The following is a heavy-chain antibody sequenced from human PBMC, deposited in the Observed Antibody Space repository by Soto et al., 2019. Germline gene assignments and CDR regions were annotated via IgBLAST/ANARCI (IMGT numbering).Heavy chain of an antibody. J-gene: IGHJ6*02. CDR1: GDTFTNYW. CDR2: IYPGDSDT. D-gene: IGHD3-3*02. CDR3: ARHTFVGRYYYGMDV. V-gene: IGHV5-51*01. Sequence: PGESLKISCMGSGDTFTNYWIGWVRQMPGKGLEWMGMIYPGDSDTKYSPSFQGHVTISADKSISTAYLQWSSLKASDTAMYYCARHTFVGRYYYGMDVWGQGTTVTVSS.